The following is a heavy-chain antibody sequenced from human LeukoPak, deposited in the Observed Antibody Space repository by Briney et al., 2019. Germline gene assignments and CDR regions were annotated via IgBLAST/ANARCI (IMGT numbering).Heavy chain of an antibody. J-gene: IGHJ4*02. Sequence: SQTLSLTCAISGDSVSNKNTAWNWIRQSPSRGLEWLGRTYYRSKWHNTYAASVKSRITTNPDTSKNQFSLQLNSVTPEDTAVYFCARGFLHGSSWYPRSLRRCLYYFDYWGQGTLVTVSS. CDR1: GDSVSNKNTA. D-gene: IGHD6-13*01. CDR2: TYYRSKWHN. CDR3: ARGFLHGSSWYPRSLRRCLYYFDY. V-gene: IGHV6-1*01.